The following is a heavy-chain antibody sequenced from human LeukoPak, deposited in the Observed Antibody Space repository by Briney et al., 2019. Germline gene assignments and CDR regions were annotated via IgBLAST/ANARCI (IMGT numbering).Heavy chain of an antibody. J-gene: IGHJ4*02. CDR1: GGSISSGDYY. CDR2: IYYSGST. V-gene: IGHV4-30-4*01. D-gene: IGHD3-22*01. CDR3: ARASSTYYYDSSGYYPFDY. Sequence: PSQTLSLTCTVSGGSISSGDYYWRWIRQPPGRGLEWIGYIYYSGSTYYNPSLKSRVTISVDTSKDQFSLKLSSVTAADTAVYYCARASSTYYYDSSGYYPFDYWGQGTLVTVSS.